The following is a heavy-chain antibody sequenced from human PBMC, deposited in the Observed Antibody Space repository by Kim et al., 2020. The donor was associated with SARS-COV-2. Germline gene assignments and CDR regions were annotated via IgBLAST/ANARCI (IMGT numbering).Heavy chain of an antibody. V-gene: IGHV4-30-2*05. D-gene: IGHD5-12*01. CDR3: AREMATIQASDY. J-gene: IGHJ4*02. Sequence: YYNPSLKSRVTISVDTSKNQFSLKLSSVTAADTAVYYCAREMATIQASDYWGQGTLVTVSS.